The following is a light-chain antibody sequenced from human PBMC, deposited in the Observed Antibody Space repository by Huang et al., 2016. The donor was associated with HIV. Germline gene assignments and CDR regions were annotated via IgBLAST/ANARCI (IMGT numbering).Light chain of an antibody. CDR3: QQYNTWPWT. CDR2: GAS. V-gene: IGKV3-15*01. Sequence: EIVMTQSPVTLSVSPGDGVTLSCRASESVSSNLAWYQQKPGQAPRLLIHGASTRAAGIPATFSGSGSGTEFSLTISSLQSEDFAFYHCQQYNTWPWTFGQGTKVEFK. CDR1: ESVSSN. J-gene: IGKJ1*01.